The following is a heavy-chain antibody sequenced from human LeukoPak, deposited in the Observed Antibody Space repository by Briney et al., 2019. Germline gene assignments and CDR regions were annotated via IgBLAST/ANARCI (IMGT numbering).Heavy chain of an antibody. CDR2: IYHSGST. J-gene: IGHJ4*02. D-gene: IGHD3/OR15-3a*01. CDR3: ARHLRWRTSFPPFDY. CDR1: GYSISSGYY. V-gene: IGHV4-38-2*02. Sequence: SETLSLTCTVSGYSISSGYYWAWIRQPPGKGLEWIGSIYHSGSTYYNPSLKSRVTISVDTSKNQLSLKLSSVTAADTAVYYCARHLRWRTSFPPFDYWGQGTLVTVSS.